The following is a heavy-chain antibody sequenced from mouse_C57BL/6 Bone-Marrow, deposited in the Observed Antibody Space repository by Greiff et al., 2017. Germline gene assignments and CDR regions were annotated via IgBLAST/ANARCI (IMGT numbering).Heavy chain of an antibody. V-gene: IGHV5-17*01. CDR1: GFTFSDYG. Sequence: DVMLVESGGGLVKPGGSLKLSCAASGFTFSDYGMHWVRQAPEKGLEWVAYISSGSSTIYYADTVKGRFTISRDNAKNTLFLQMTSLRSEDTAMYDCARPDSNYGLAWFAYWGQGTLVTVSA. J-gene: IGHJ3*01. D-gene: IGHD2-5*01. CDR3: ARPDSNYGLAWFAY. CDR2: ISSGSSTI.